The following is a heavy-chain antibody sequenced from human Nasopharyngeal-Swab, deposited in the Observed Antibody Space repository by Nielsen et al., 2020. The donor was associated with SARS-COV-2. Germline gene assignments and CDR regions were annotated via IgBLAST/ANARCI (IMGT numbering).Heavy chain of an antibody. V-gene: IGHV3-66*01. D-gene: IGHD6-19*01. CDR3: ARVVSDSSGWYHFDY. CDR2: IYSYSST. Sequence: GESLKISCAASGFTDSGSYMGWVRQVPGEGLEWVSFIYSYSSTDYADSVKGRFTISRDNSKNTLYLQLNTLRPEDTAVYFCARVVSDSSGWYHFDYWGQGTLVTVSS. CDR1: GFTDSGSY. J-gene: IGHJ4*02.